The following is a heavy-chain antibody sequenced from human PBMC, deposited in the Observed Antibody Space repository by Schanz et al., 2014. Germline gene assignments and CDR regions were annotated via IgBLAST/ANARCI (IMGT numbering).Heavy chain of an antibody. CDR2: MNPDSGNT. D-gene: IGHD5-18*01. V-gene: IGHV1-8*01. CDR1: GYTFTSYD. CDR3: TRGGYSYALSAFDI. J-gene: IGHJ3*02. Sequence: VQLVQSGAEVKRPGASVRVSCKASGYTFTSYDFNWVRQAPGQGLEWMGWMNPDSGNTGYAQKFQGRVTMTRNTSISTAYMELRSLRSDDTALYYCTRGGYSYALSAFDIWGQGTMVTVSS.